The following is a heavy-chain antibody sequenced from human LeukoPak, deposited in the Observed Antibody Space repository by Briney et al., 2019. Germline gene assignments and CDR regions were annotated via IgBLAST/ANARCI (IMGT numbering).Heavy chain of an antibody. CDR2: IYYNWNT. D-gene: IGHD1-26*01. V-gene: IGHV4-59*01. CDR3: ARGRSNYYGMDV. Sequence: SETLSLTCAVYGGSFSGYYWNWIRRPPRKGLEWIGYIYYNWNTNYSPSLKSRVTMSVDTSKNLFSLKVSSVTAADTAVYYCARGRSNYYGMDVWGQGTTVTVSS. CDR1: GGSFSGYY. J-gene: IGHJ6*02.